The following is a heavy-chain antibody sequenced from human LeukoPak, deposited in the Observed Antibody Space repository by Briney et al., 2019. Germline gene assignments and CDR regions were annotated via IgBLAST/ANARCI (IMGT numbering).Heavy chain of an antibody. CDR2: INHSGSI. CDR3: ARGRPPNVDIAVVPARYYYYYMDV. V-gene: IGHV4-34*01. J-gene: IGHJ6*03. CDR1: GGSFSGYY. D-gene: IGHD2-2*01. Sequence: SETLSLTCAVYGGSFSGYYWSWIRQPPGKGLEWIGEINHSGSINYNPSLKSRVTISVDTSKNQFSLKLSSVTAADTAVYYCARGRPPNVDIAVVPARYYYYYMDVWGKGTTVTVSS.